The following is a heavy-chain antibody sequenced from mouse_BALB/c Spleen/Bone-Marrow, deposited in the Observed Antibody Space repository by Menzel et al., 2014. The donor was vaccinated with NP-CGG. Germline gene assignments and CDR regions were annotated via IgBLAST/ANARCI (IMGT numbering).Heavy chain of an antibody. J-gene: IGHJ4*01. V-gene: IGHV1-7*01. CDR3: ARGNYEAMDY. Sequence: VQLQQSGAELAKPGASVKMSCKASGYTFTTYWMHWVKQRPGQGLEWIGYINPSTGYTAYNQKFKDKATLTADKSSITAYMQLSSVTSEYSAVYYCARGNYEAMDYWGQGTSVTVSS. CDR1: GYTFTTYW. D-gene: IGHD2-1*01. CDR2: INPSTGYT.